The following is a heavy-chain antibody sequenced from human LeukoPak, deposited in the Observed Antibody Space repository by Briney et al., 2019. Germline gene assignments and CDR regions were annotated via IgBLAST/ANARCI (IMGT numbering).Heavy chain of an antibody. J-gene: IGHJ4*02. Sequence: ASVKVSCKASGYTFTSYGISWVRQAPGQGLEWMGWISAYNGNTNYAQKLQGRVTMTTDTSTSTDYMELRSLRSDDTAVYYCARASGYDDYFDYWGQGTLVTVSA. CDR3: ARASGYDDYFDY. CDR1: GYTFTSYG. CDR2: ISAYNGNT. D-gene: IGHD3-3*01. V-gene: IGHV1-18*01.